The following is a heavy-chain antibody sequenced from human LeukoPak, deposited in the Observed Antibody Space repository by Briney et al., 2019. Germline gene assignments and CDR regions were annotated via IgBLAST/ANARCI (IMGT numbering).Heavy chain of an antibody. V-gene: IGHV3-30*03. Sequence: GGSLRLSCAASGFTFSSYGMHWVRQAPGKGLEWVAVISYDGSNKYYADSVKGRFTISRDNSKNTLYLQMNSLRAEDTAVYYCARDRPDSSGYPFDYWGQGTLVTVSS. CDR3: ARDRPDSSGYPFDY. CDR1: GFTFSSYG. J-gene: IGHJ4*02. D-gene: IGHD3-22*01. CDR2: ISYDGSNK.